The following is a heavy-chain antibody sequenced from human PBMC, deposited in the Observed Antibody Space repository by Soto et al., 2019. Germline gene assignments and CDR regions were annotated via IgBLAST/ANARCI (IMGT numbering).Heavy chain of an antibody. J-gene: IGHJ4*02. CDR2: ITDSGDDT. Sequence: EVQLLESGGGLVQPWGSLRLSCAASGFTFNNYAMGWVRQAPGKGLEWVSAITDSGDDTYYIDSVKGRFTISRDNSKSTLYLQMNSLRAEDTAIYYCAKLGSSSWSPHYYFDYWGQGTLVTVSS. CDR3: AKLGSSSWSPHYYFDY. D-gene: IGHD2-2*01. CDR1: GFTFNNYA. V-gene: IGHV3-23*01.